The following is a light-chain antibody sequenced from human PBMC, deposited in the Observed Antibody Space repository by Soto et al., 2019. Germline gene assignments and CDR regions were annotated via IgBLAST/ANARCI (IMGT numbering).Light chain of an antibody. J-gene: IGKJ4*01. V-gene: IGKV3-11*01. Sequence: DIVLTQSPATLSLSPGERATLSCRASQRVSSYLAWYQQKPGQAPRLLIYDASNRATGIPARFSGSGSGPDFTLTIRSLEPEDCAVYYCQHRSNRPLTFGVGTKVETK. CDR1: QRVSSY. CDR3: QHRSNRPLT. CDR2: DAS.